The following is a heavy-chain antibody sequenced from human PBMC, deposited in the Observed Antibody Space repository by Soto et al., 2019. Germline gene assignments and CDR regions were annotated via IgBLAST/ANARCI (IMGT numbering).Heavy chain of an antibody. J-gene: IGHJ4*02. Sequence: SETLSLTCTVSGGSVSSYYWSWIRQPPGKGLEWIGYIYNSGSTNYNPSLKSRVTISADTSKNQFSLKLSSVTAADTAVYYCARGSGINYFDYWGQGTLVTVSS. V-gene: IGHV4-59*02. D-gene: IGHD3-10*01. CDR2: IYNSGST. CDR3: ARGSGINYFDY. CDR1: GGSVSSYY.